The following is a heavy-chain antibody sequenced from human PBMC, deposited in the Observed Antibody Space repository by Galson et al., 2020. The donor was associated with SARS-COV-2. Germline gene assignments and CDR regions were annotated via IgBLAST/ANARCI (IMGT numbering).Heavy chain of an antibody. V-gene: IGHV1-46*01. J-gene: IGHJ4*02. CDR1: GYTFTNYY. CDR2: INPSGGVS. D-gene: IGHD6-19*01. Sequence: GESLKISCKASGYTFTNYYMHWVRQAPGQGLEWMGIINPSGGVSTYAQKFQGRVSMTRDTSTGIFYMELSSLRSDDTAIYYCARGTTVAGTANFDYWGQGTRVTVSS. CDR3: ARGTTVAGTANFDY.